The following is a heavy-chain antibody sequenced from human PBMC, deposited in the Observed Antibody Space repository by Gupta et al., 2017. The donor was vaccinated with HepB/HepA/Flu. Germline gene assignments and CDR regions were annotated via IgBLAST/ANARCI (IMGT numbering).Heavy chain of an antibody. CDR3: TRQAPPFDL. J-gene: IGHJ2*01. CDR2: ITTKANSYAT. Sequence: EVQLVESGGGLVQPGGSLKLSCVVPGFTFSGSTIHWVRQASGKGLEWVGRITTKANSYATAYGASVKGRFTISRDDSENTAYLQMNSLKTENTAIYYCTRQAPPFDLWGRGTLVTVSS. V-gene: IGHV3-73*02. CDR1: GFTFSGST.